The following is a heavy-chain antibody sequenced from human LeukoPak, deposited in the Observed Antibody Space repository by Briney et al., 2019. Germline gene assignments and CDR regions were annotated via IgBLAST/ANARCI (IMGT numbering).Heavy chain of an antibody. Sequence: ASVKVSCKASGYSFTTYYVHWVRQAPGQGLEWMGIINPNGGATSYAQRFQGRVTMTRDMSATTVYMELSSLRSDDTAVYYCASTPYSSSSLYYYYYMDVWGKGTTVTVSS. J-gene: IGHJ6*03. CDR1: GYSFTTYY. CDR2: INPNGGAT. D-gene: IGHD6-6*01. V-gene: IGHV1-46*01. CDR3: ASTPYSSSSLYYYYYMDV.